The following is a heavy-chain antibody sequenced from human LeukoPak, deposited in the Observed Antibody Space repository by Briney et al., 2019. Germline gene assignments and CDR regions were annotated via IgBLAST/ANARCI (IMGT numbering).Heavy chain of an antibody. D-gene: IGHD3-3*01. V-gene: IGHV1-69*05. CDR3: ARSVLTKGVVPGCFDY. CDR2: IIPIFGTA. J-gene: IGHJ4*02. Sequence: VASAKVSCKASGGTFSSYAISWVRQAPGQGLEWMGGIIPIFGTANYAQKFQGRVTITTDESTSTAYMELSSLRSEDTAVYYCARSVLTKGVVPGCFDYWGQGTLVTVSS. CDR1: GGTFSSYA.